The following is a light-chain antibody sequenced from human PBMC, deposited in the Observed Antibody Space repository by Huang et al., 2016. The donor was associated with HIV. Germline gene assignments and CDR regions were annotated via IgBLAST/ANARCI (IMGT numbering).Light chain of an antibody. CDR2: EAS. V-gene: IGKV1-5*03. J-gene: IGKJ3*01. CDR3: QQYNTFT. Sequence: DIQMTQSPSTLSPAIGDRVTITCRASQRFSTRLAWYQQKPGKAPRRLIQEASSLERRVPSRFSGSGSGTEFTLTSSSVQPDDSATYSCQQYNTFTFGPGTKVDI. CDR1: QRFSTR.